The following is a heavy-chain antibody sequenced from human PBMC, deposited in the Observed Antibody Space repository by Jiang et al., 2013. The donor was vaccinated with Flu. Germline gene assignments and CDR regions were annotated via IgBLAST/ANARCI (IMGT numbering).Heavy chain of an antibody. J-gene: IGHJ3*02. CDR2: IDPSDSYI. V-gene: IGHV5-10-1*01. Sequence: ISCKGSGYSFTSYWISWVRQMPGKGLEWMGRIDPSDSYINYSPSFQGHVTISADKSISTAYLQWSSLKASDTAMYYCARHAPYYDYVWGSYRADAFDIWGQGTMVTVSS. CDR3: ARHAPYYDYVWGSYRADAFDI. D-gene: IGHD3-16*02. CDR1: GYSFTSYW.